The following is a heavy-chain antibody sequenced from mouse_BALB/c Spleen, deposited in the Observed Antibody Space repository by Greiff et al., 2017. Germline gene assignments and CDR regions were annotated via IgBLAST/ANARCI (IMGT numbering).Heavy chain of an antibody. V-gene: IGHV1-69*02. Sequence: QVQLQQPGAELVKPGASVKLSFKASGFTFTSYWMHWVKQRPGQGLEWIGEIDPSDSYTNYNQKFKGKATLTVDKSSSTAYMQLSSLTSEDSAVYYCARSNYYGSSPFAWWGQGTLVTVSA. D-gene: IGHD1-1*01. CDR1: GFTFTSYW. CDR2: IDPSDSYT. J-gene: IGHJ3*01. CDR3: ARSNYYGSSPFAW.